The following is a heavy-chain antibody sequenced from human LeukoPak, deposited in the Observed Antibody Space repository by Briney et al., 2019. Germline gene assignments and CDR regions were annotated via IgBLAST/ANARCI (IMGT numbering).Heavy chain of an antibody. J-gene: IGHJ3*02. V-gene: IGHV1-18*01. CDR2: ISAYNGNT. CDR1: GYTFTSYG. CDR3: ARDMELYYYDSSGYYIDAFDI. Sequence: ASVKVSCKASGYTFTSYGISWVRQAPGQGLEWMGWISAYNGNTNYAQKLQGRVTMTTDTSTSTAYMELRSLRSDDTAVYYCARDMELYYYDSSGYYIDAFDIWGQGTMVTVSS. D-gene: IGHD3-22*01.